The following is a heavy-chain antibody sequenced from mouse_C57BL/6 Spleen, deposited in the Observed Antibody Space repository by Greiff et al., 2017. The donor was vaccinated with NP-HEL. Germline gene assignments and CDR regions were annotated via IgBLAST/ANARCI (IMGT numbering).Heavy chain of an antibody. Sequence: VQLQESGPGLVAPSQSLSITCTVSGFSLTSYAISWVRQPPGKGLEWLGVIWTGGGTNYNSALKSRLSISKDNSKSQVFLKMNSLQTDDTARYYCARNGDDYGGWYFDVWGTGTTVTVSS. CDR3: ARNGDDYGGWYFDV. D-gene: IGHD2-4*01. CDR2: IWTGGGT. J-gene: IGHJ1*03. CDR1: GFSLTSYA. V-gene: IGHV2-9-1*01.